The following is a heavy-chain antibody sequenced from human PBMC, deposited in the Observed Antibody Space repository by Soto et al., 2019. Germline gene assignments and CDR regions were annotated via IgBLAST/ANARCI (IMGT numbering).Heavy chain of an antibody. CDR2: ISAYNGNT. CDR1: GYTVTSYG. D-gene: IGHD6-19*01. CDR3: ARDVLPGYSSVWYGY. J-gene: IGHJ4*02. Sequence: ASVKVSCKASGYTVTSYGISWVRQAPGQGLEWMGWISAYNGNTNYAQKLQGRVTMTTDTSTSTAYMELRSLGSDDTAVYYCARDVLPGYSSVWYGYWGQGTLGTVSS. V-gene: IGHV1-18*04.